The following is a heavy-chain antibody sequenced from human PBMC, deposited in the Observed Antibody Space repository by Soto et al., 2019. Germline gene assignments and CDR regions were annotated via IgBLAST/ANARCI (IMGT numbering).Heavy chain of an antibody. D-gene: IGHD3-10*01. Sequence: QVQLQESGPGLVKPSQTLSLTCTVSGGSISSGGYYWSWIRQHPGQGLEWIGYIYYSGSTYYNPSLKSRVTISVDTSKNQFSLKLSSVTAADTAVYYCARVGMGYGSGSYYQYYGMDVWGQGTTVTVSS. CDR2: IYYSGST. CDR3: ARVGMGYGSGSYYQYYGMDV. V-gene: IGHV4-31*03. J-gene: IGHJ6*02. CDR1: GGSISSGGYY.